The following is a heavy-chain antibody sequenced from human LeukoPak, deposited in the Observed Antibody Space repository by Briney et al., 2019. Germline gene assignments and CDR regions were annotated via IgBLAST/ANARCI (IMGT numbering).Heavy chain of an antibody. J-gene: IGHJ4*02. CDR2: ISYDGSNK. CDR1: GFTFSSYG. CDR3: AKDPYDSSGYYLGGPGY. V-gene: IGHV3-30*18. D-gene: IGHD3-22*01. Sequence: QPGTFLILSCASSGFTFSSYGMHWVHQAPDKRLERGTVISYDGSNKYYADSVKGRFTISRDNSKNTLYLQMNSLRAEDTAVYYCAKDPYDSSGYYLGGPGYWGQGTLVTVSS.